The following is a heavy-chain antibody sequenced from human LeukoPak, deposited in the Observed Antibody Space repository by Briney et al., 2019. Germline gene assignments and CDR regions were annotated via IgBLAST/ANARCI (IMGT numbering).Heavy chain of an antibody. D-gene: IGHD4-17*01. Sequence: GASVKVSCKASGYTFTDCYMHWVQQAPGKGLEWMGLVDPGDGETIYAEKFQGRVTITADTSTDTAYMELSSLRSEDTAVYYCATAPDYGRIDYWGQGTLVTVSS. V-gene: IGHV1-69-2*01. CDR1: GYTFTDCY. J-gene: IGHJ4*02. CDR2: VDPGDGET. CDR3: ATAPDYGRIDY.